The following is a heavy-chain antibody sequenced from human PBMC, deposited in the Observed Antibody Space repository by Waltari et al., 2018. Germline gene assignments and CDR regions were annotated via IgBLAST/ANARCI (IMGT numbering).Heavy chain of an antibody. J-gene: IGHJ4*02. Sequence: QVQLQESGPGLVKPSETLSLTCTVSGGSISSHYWSWIRQPPGKGLEWIGYIYYSGRTNYNPSRKSRVTISVDTSKNQFSLKLSSVTAADTAMYYCASTTAYYDFWSGYYKNMGYYFDYWGQGTLVTVSS. CDR1: GGSISSHY. CDR2: IYYSGRT. V-gene: IGHV4-59*11. D-gene: IGHD3-3*01. CDR3: ASTTAYYDFWSGYYKNMGYYFDY.